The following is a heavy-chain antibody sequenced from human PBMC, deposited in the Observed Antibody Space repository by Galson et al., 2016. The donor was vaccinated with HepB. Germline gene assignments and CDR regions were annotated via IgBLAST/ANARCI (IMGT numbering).Heavy chain of an antibody. CDR2: VGTAGDT. J-gene: IGHJ5*02. D-gene: IGHD3-16*01. CDR3: ARDREGGAGFDP. Sequence: SLRLSCAASGFAFNNYGMHWVRQSTGKGLEWVSAVGTAGDTYYSGSVKGRFTISRENAKNSLYLQMDSLRAGDTAVYYCARDREGGAGFDPWGQGTLVTVST. CDR1: GFAFNNYG. V-gene: IGHV3-13*01.